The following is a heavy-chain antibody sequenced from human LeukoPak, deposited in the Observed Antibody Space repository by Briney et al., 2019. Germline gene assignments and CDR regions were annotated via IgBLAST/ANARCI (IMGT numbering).Heavy chain of an antibody. V-gene: IGHV1-2*02. Sequence: ASVKVSCKASGYTFIAYYMHWVRQAPGQGLEWMGWINPNSGGTSYAQRFQGRVTMTRDTSISTAYMDLSRLRSDDTVIYYCARVTATNDAFDIWGQGTMVTVSS. J-gene: IGHJ3*02. CDR3: ARVTATNDAFDI. D-gene: IGHD1-20*01. CDR2: INPNSGGT. CDR1: GYTFIAYY.